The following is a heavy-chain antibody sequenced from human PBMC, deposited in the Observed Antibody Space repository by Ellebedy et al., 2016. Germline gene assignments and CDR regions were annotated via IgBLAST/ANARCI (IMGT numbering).Heavy chain of an antibody. Sequence: GESLKISCKGSGYSFANHWIGWVRQMPGKGLEWMGIIYPDDSDTRYSPSFQGQVTISADKSISTAYLQWSSLKASDTAMYYCARSRVHYYDSSGYYFDGGYFDYWGQGTLVTVSS. CDR1: GYSFANHW. D-gene: IGHD3-22*01. CDR2: IYPDDSDT. V-gene: IGHV5-51*01. J-gene: IGHJ4*02. CDR3: ARSRVHYYDSSGYYFDGGYFDY.